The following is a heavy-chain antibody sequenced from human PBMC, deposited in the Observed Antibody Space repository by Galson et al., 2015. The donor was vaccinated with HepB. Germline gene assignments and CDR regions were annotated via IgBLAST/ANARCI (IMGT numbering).Heavy chain of an antibody. CDR1: GFTFSSYA. Sequence: SLRLSCAASGFTFSSYAMSWVRQAPGKGLEWVSAISLSGGSTYYADSVKGRFTISRDNSKNTLYLQMNSLRAEDTAVCYCAKRRTVYGWDYFDYWGQGTLVTVSS. CDR3: AKRRTVYGWDYFDY. V-gene: IGHV3-23*01. D-gene: IGHD3-16*01. J-gene: IGHJ4*02. CDR2: ISLSGGST.